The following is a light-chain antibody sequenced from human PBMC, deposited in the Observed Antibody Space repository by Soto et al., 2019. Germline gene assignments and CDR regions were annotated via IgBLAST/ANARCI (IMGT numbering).Light chain of an antibody. CDR1: QSVSSNF. Sequence: EIVLTQSPGTLSLSPGDRATLSCRASQSVSSNFLAWYQQKPGQAPRLLIYAASNRATGIPDRFSGSGSGTGFTLTISRLEPEDFAVYYCQQYGSSPWTFGQGTKVDIK. V-gene: IGKV3-20*01. CDR3: QQYGSSPWT. CDR2: AAS. J-gene: IGKJ1*01.